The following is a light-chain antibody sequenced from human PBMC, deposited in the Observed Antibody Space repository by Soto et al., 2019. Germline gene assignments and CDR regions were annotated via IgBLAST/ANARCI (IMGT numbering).Light chain of an antibody. CDR2: EVS. J-gene: IGLJ1*01. CDR3: TSYAGSYSFFYV. CDR1: SSDVGAYNY. V-gene: IGLV2-8*01. Sequence: QSVLTQPPSASGSPGQSVTISCTGTSSDVGAYNYVSWYQQLPGKAPKLIIYEVSKRPSGVPDRFSGSKSGNTASLTVSGLQAEDEADYYCTSYAGSYSFFYVFGTGTKPTVL.